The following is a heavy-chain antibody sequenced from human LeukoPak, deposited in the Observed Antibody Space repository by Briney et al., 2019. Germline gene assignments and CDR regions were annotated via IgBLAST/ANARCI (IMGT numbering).Heavy chain of an antibody. D-gene: IGHD2-2*01. CDR2: IWYDGSNK. CDR1: GFTFSSYG. J-gene: IGHJ4*02. Sequence: GGSLRLSCAASGFTFSSYGMHWVRQAPGKGLEWVAVIWYDGSNKYYADSVKGRFTISRDNSKNTLYLQMNSLRAEDTAVYYCAKGVSQPKYYFEYWGRGTLVTVSS. CDR3: AKGVSQPKYYFEY. V-gene: IGHV3-33*06.